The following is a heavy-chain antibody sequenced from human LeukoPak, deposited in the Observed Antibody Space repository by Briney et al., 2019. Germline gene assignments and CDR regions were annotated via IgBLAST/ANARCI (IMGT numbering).Heavy chain of an antibody. D-gene: IGHD3-22*01. CDR1: GYTFTGYY. CDR2: INPNSGGT. V-gene: IGHV1-2*02. CDR3: ARDQERYYYDSSGYYGIDY. Sequence: ASGKVSCKASGYTFTGYYMHWVRQAPGQGLEWMGWINPNSGGTNYAQKFQGRVTMTRDTSISTAYMELSRLRSDDTAVYYCARDQERYYYDSSGYYGIDYWGQGTLVTVSS. J-gene: IGHJ4*02.